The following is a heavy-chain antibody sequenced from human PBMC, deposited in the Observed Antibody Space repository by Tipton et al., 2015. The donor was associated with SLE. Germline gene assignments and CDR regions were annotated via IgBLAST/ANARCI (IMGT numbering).Heavy chain of an antibody. CDR2: IYYIGST. D-gene: IGHD4-17*01. CDR3: ARSERDYGHYYMDV. CDR1: GFTFSSYS. Sequence: LRLSCAASGFTFSSYSMNWVRQAPGKGLEWIGYIYYIGSTYYNPSLKSRLTISVDTSKNQFSLKLSSVTAADTAVYYCARSERDYGHYYMDVWGKGTTVTVSS. V-gene: IGHV4-59*06. J-gene: IGHJ6*03.